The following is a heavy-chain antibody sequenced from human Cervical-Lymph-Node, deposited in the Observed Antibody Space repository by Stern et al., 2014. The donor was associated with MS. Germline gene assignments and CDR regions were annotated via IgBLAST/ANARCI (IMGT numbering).Heavy chain of an antibody. Sequence: QVQLVQSGAEVKKPGSSVEVSCKASGGTFNKYAINWVRQAPGQGLEWMGGIIPNFGTTNDAQHFRGSVTIRADESMATVYMQMSSLTSEDTAIYYCARNGRSYGYASWGQGTRVTVSS. CDR2: IIPNFGTT. J-gene: IGHJ4*02. CDR3: ARNGRSYGYAS. CDR1: GGTFNKYA. V-gene: IGHV1-69*01. D-gene: IGHD5-18*01.